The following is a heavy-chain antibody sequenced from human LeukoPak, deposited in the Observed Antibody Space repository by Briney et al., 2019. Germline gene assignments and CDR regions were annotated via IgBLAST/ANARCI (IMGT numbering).Heavy chain of an antibody. Sequence: SETLTLTCAVYGVSFSGYYRSWLRQPPGKGLEWIGEINHSGSTNYNPSVKSRVAMSVDTSENQFSLKLRSVTAADTDVYYCARVSIAGRPPYGWFDPWGQGTLVTVSS. V-gene: IGHV4-34*01. D-gene: IGHD6-6*01. CDR3: ARVSIAGRPPYGWFDP. J-gene: IGHJ5*02. CDR2: INHSGST. CDR1: GVSFSGYY.